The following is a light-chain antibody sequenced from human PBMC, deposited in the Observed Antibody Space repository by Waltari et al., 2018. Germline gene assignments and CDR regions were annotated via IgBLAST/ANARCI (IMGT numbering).Light chain of an antibody. J-gene: IGKJ2*01. Sequence: EVVMTQSPATLSVSPGERATLPCRASQSVSSNLAWYQQKPGQAPRLLIYGASTRATGIPARFSGSGSGTDFTLTISSLQSEDFAVYFCQQYHNWPPYTFGQGTKLDI. CDR1: QSVSSN. V-gene: IGKV3-15*01. CDR3: QQYHNWPPYT. CDR2: GAS.